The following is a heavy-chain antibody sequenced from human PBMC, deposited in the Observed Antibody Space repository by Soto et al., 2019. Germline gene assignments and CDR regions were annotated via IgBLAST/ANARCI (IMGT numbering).Heavy chain of an antibody. D-gene: IGHD3-10*01. J-gene: IGHJ6*02. CDR1: GGSFSDYY. CDR3: ASSAGHPGDFIYYNGMDV. Sequence: SETLSLTCSVYGGSFSDYYWSWIRQPPGKGLEWIGEINHSGRTNYNPSLKSRVTISVHTSKNKFSLKLSSVTAAETAVYYCASSAGHPGDFIYYNGMDVWGQGTTVTVSS. V-gene: IGHV4-34*01. CDR2: INHSGRT.